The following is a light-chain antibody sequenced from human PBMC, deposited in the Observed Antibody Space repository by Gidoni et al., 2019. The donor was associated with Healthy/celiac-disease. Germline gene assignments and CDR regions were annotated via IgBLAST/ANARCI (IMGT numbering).Light chain of an antibody. CDR3: MQAIQTPYT. CDR1: QRLLHNNGHND. Sequence: IVMTQSVLSLPVTPGEPASISCRSSQRLLHNNGHNDLNWYLQKTGQSPHLLIYWGSKRASGVSDRFSGSEEGTDFTLNISRVEAEDVGVYYCMQAIQTPYTFGQGTKVDIK. CDR2: WGS. J-gene: IGKJ3*01. V-gene: IGKV2-28*01.